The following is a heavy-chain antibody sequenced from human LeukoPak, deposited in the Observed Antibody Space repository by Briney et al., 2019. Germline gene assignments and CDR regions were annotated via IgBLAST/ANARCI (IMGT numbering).Heavy chain of an antibody. CDR1: GGSFSGYY. CDR2: INHSGST. D-gene: IGHD3-3*01. V-gene: IGHV4-34*01. J-gene: IGHJ6*02. CDR3: ARGPILRFLEWLPDHFHDYYYGMDV. Sequence: SETLSLTCAVYGGSFSGYYWSWIRQPPGKGLEWIGEINHSGSTNYNPSLKSRVTISVDTSKNQFSLKLSSVTAADTAVYYCARGPILRFLEWLPDHFHDYYYGMDVWGQGTTVTVSS.